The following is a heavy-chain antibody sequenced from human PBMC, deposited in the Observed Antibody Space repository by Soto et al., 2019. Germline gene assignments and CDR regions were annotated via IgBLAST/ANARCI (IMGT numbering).Heavy chain of an antibody. CDR2: IFHDGNT. V-gene: IGHV4-4*02. D-gene: IGHD2-8*02. CDR3: ARHEGWTGPDQ. Sequence: KPSETLSLTCAVSGASIGSGGWWSWVRQPPGKGLEWIAEIFHDGNTNYSPSLKSRVTISVDKPQNQFSLNVYSLTAADTAVYYCARHEGWTGPDQWGQGTLVTVSS. CDR1: GASIGSGGW. J-gene: IGHJ5*02.